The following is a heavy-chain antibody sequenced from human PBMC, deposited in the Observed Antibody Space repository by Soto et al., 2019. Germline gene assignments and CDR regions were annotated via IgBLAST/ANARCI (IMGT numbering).Heavy chain of an antibody. D-gene: IGHD3-10*01. Sequence: ASVKVSCKASGYTFTSYAMHWVRQAPGQRLEWMGWINAGNGNTKYSQKFQGRVTITRDTSASTAYMELSSLRSEDTAVYYCARVPAHPYYYGSGTAFDIWGQGTMVTVS. V-gene: IGHV1-3*01. CDR3: ARVPAHPYYYGSGTAFDI. CDR2: INAGNGNT. CDR1: GYTFTSYA. J-gene: IGHJ3*02.